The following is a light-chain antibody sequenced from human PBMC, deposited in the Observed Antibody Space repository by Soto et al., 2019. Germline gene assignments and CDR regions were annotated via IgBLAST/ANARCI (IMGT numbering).Light chain of an antibody. V-gene: IGKV3-20*01. J-gene: IGKJ4*01. Sequence: EIVLTQSPGTLSLSPGERATLSCRASQSVSSIYLAWYQQKPGQAPRLLIYGASSRATGIPDRFSGSGSGTDFTLTISRLEPEDFAVYYCQQYGTSPLTFGGGTKV. CDR3: QQYGTSPLT. CDR1: QSVSSIY. CDR2: GAS.